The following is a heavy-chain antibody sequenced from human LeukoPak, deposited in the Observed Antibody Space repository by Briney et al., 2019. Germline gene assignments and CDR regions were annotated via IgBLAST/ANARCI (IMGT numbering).Heavy chain of an antibody. CDR1: GGSISSYY. V-gene: IGHV4-59*01. J-gene: IGHJ3*02. CDR3: ARKLIDYYDSSDPIGGAFDI. Sequence: PSETLSLTCTVSGGSISSYYWSWIRQPPGKGLEWIGYIYYSGSTNYNPSLKSRVTISVDTSKNQFSLKLSSVTAADTAVYYCARKLIDYYDSSDPIGGAFDIWGQGTMVTVSS. CDR2: IYYSGST. D-gene: IGHD3-22*01.